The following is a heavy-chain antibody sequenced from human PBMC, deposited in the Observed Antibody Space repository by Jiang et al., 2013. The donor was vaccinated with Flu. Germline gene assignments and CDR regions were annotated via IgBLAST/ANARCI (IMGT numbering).Heavy chain of an antibody. D-gene: IGHD2-21*02. CDR3: ARSYCGGDCYSMFGYSYYGMDV. V-gene: IGHV4-59*08. CDR1: SGSISSHY. J-gene: IGHJ6*02. CDR2: IHNSGTT. Sequence: GPGLVKPSETLSLTCTVPSGSISSHYWSWIRQPPGKGLEWIGYIHNSGTTNYNPSLKSRVTISIDTSTNQFSLKLISVTAPDTAVYYCARSYCGGDCYSMFGYSYYGMDVWGQGTTVTVSS.